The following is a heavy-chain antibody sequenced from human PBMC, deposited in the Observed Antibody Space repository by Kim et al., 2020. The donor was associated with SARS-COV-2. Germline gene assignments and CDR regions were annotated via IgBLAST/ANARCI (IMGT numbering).Heavy chain of an antibody. CDR2: IYYSGST. CDR1: GGSISSYY. Sequence: SETLSLTCTVSGGSISSYYWSWIRQPPGKGLEWIGYIYYSGSTNYNPSPKSRVTISVDTSKNQFSLKLSSVTAADTAVYYCARRSNYYGMDVWGQGTTVTVSS. V-gene: IGHV4-59*13. J-gene: IGHJ6*02. CDR3: ARRSNYYGMDV.